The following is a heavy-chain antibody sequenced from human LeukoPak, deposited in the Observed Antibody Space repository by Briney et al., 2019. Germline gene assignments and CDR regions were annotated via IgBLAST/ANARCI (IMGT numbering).Heavy chain of an antibody. CDR2: IITTRSTM. Sequence: GGSLRLSCAASGFTVSSYSMNWVRQAPGKGLEWVSYIITTRSTMYYADSVKGRFSISRDNAKNSLYLQMNSVRDEDTAVYYCARDRDSSGRTFDYWGQGTLESVS. V-gene: IGHV3-48*02. CDR1: GFTVSSYS. D-gene: IGHD6-19*01. J-gene: IGHJ4*02. CDR3: ARDRDSSGRTFDY.